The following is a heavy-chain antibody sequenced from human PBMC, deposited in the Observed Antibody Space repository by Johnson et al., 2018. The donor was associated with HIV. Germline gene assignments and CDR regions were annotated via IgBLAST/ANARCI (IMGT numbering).Heavy chain of an antibody. CDR2: IWYDGSNK. Sequence: QVQLVESGGGVVQPGRSLRLSCAASGFTFSSYGMHWVRQAPGKGLAWVAVIWYDGSNKYYADSVKGRFTISRDNSKNTLYLQMNSLGADDTAVYYCAKDRVVQSVGDAFDIWGQGTMVTVSS. J-gene: IGHJ3*02. CDR3: AKDRVVQSVGDAFDI. D-gene: IGHD2-15*01. V-gene: IGHV3-33*06. CDR1: GFTFSSYG.